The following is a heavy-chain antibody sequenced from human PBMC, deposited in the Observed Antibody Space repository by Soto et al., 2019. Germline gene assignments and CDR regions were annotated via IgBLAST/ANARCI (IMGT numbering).Heavy chain of an antibody. Sequence: GGSLRLSCAASGFTFSSYAMSWVRQAPGKGLEWVSAISGSGGSTYYADSVKGRFTISRDNSKNTLYLQMNSLRAEDTAVYYCAKELLRYFDWLSDYYYYGMDVWGQGTTVTVSS. CDR2: ISGSGGST. D-gene: IGHD3-9*01. CDR3: AKELLRYFDWLSDYYYYGMDV. V-gene: IGHV3-23*01. CDR1: GFTFSSYA. J-gene: IGHJ6*02.